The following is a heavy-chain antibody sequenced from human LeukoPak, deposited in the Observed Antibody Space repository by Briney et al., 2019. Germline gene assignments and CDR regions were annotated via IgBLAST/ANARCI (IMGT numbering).Heavy chain of an antibody. D-gene: IGHD3-10*01. CDR3: ASPVLLWFGEHLEVGFDY. V-gene: IGHV3-30-3*01. CDR2: ISYDGSNK. CDR1: GFTFSSYA. J-gene: IGHJ4*02. Sequence: GGSLRLSCAASGFTFSSYAMHWVRQAPGKGLEWVAVISYDGSNKYYADSVKGRFTISRDNSKNTLYLQMNSLRAEDTAVYYCASPVLLWFGEHLEVGFDYWGQGTLVTVSS.